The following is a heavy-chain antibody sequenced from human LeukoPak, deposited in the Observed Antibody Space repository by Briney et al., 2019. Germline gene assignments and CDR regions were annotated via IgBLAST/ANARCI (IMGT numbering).Heavy chain of an antibody. Sequence: WRSLRLSCVASGFIFSDHPFYWVRQSPDTGLGWVALIGSDGTKKYYADSVQGRFTVSRENSNNTLFLQMNTLRADDTAVYFCARQMTSTRLFASWGQGTLVTVSS. CDR3: ARQMTSTRLFAS. CDR1: GFIFSDHP. D-gene: IGHD5/OR15-5a*01. CDR2: IGSDGTKK. V-gene: IGHV3-30*04. J-gene: IGHJ4*02.